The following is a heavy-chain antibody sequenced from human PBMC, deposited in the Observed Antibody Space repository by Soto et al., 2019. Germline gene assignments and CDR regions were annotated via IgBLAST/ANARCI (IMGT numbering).Heavy chain of an antibody. CDR2: IYYSGST. Sequence: QVQLQESGPGLVKPSQTLSLTCTVSGGSISSGDYYWSWIRQPPGKGLEWIGYIYYSGSTYYSPSLKSRVXXXVXXSKNQFSLKLSSGTAADTAVYYCARERPDGARLDPWGQGTLVTVSS. CDR3: ARERPDGARLDP. V-gene: IGHV4-30-4*01. D-gene: IGHD6-6*01. J-gene: IGHJ5*02. CDR1: GGSISSGDYY.